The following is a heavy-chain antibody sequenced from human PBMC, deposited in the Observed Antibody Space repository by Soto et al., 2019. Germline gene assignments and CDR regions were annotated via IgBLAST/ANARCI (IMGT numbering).Heavy chain of an antibody. Sequence: EVQLVESGGDLVQPGGSLRLSCAASGFTVSSKYMSWVRQAPGKGLEWVSLIQSGGSTYYAGSVKGRFTISRDYSENTLFLQMNSLRVEDTAVYYCTRDDVPCNCGRCYGVPIDVWGKGTTVTVS. CDR1: GFTVSSKY. CDR2: IQSGGST. CDR3: TRDDVPCNCGRCYGVPIDV. V-gene: IGHV3-66*01. D-gene: IGHD2-15*01. J-gene: IGHJ6*03.